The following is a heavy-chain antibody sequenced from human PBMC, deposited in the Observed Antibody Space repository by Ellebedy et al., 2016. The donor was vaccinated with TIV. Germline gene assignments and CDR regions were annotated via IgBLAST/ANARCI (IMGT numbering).Heavy chain of an antibody. V-gene: IGHV1-18*01. D-gene: IGHD6-19*01. J-gene: IGHJ4*02. Sequence: ASVKVSCKASGYTFTSYGISWVRQAPGQGLEWMGWISAYNGNTNYAQKLQGRVTMTTDTSTSTAYMELRSLRSDDTAVYYCARGGRAVYSSGWYSTPFDYWGQGTLVTVSS. CDR3: ARGGRAVYSSGWYSTPFDY. CDR1: GYTFTSYG. CDR2: ISAYNGNT.